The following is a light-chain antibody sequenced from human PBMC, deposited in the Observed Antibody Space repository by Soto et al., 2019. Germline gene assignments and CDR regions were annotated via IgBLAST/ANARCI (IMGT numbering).Light chain of an antibody. CDR1: QSVSSNY. V-gene: IGKV3-20*01. J-gene: IGKJ1*01. CDR2: GAS. CDR3: QQYQNLWT. Sequence: EIVLTQSPGTLSLSPGEGATLSCRASQSVSSNYLAWYQQKPGQAPRLLIYGASSRATGIPDRFSGSGSGTEFTLTINSLQSEDFAVYYCQQYQNLWTFGQGTKVDIK.